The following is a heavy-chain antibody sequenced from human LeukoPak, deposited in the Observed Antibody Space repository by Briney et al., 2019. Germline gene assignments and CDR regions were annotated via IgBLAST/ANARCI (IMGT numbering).Heavy chain of an antibody. D-gene: IGHD4-17*01. V-gene: IGHV3-23*01. CDR1: GFTFSTNA. CDR2: ISGSGAST. Sequence: GGSLRLSCLTSGFTFSTNAMSWVRQAPGRGLEWISGISGSGASTYYADSVTGRFTISRDNSRNTLYLQMNSLRVEDTAVYYCAKHKENYGDSCLDDYWGQGTPVTVSS. CDR3: AKHKENYGDSCLDDY. J-gene: IGHJ4*02.